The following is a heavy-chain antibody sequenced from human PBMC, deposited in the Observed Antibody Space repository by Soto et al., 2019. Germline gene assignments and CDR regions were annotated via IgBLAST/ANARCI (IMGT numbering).Heavy chain of an antibody. J-gene: IGHJ3*02. CDR2: INSDGSST. D-gene: IGHD4-17*01. V-gene: IGHV3-74*01. CDR3: ARGNYGGNAFDI. Sequence: GGSLRLSCAASGFTFSSYWMHWVRQAPGKGLVWVSRINSDGSSTSYADSVKGRFTISRDNAKNTLYLQMNSLRAEDTAVYYCARGNYGGNAFDIWGQGTMVTVSS. CDR1: GFTFSSYW.